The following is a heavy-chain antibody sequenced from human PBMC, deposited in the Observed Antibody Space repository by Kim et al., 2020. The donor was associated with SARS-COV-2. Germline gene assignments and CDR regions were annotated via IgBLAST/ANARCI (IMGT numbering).Heavy chain of an antibody. Sequence: GGSLRLSCAASGFTFSSYAMSWVRQAPGKGLEWVSAISGSGGSTYYADSVKGRFTISRDNSKNTLYLQMNSLRAEDTAVYYCVMVVAATLGDYWGQGTLVTVSS. CDR1: GFTFSSYA. CDR2: ISGSGGST. CDR3: VMVVAATLGDY. J-gene: IGHJ4*02. D-gene: IGHD2-15*01. V-gene: IGHV3-23*01.